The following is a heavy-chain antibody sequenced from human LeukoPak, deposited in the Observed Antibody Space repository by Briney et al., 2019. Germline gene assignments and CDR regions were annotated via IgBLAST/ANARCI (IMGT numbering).Heavy chain of an antibody. D-gene: IGHD2-2*02. J-gene: IGHJ6*02. CDR1: GYTFTSYA. Sequence: ASVKVSCKASGYTFTSYAMHWVRQAPGQRLEWMGWINAGNGNTKYSQKFQGRVTITRDTSASTAYMELSSLRSEDTAVYYCARVRCSSTSCYILNYYYYGMDVWGQGTTVTVSS. CDR2: INAGNGNT. V-gene: IGHV1-3*01. CDR3: ARVRCSSTSCYILNYYYYGMDV.